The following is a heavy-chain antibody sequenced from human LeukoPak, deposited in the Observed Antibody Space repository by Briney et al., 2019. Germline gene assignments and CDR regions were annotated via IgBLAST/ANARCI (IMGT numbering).Heavy chain of an antibody. Sequence: GGSLRLSCAASGITFSNHAITWVRQAPGKGLEWVSGITGSGANTYYAESVKGRFTISRDNSKNTLYLQMNSLRAEDTAVYYCANPPILGYCSSTSCPQSDYWGQGTLVTVSS. V-gene: IGHV3-23*01. D-gene: IGHD2-2*01. CDR2: ITGSGANT. J-gene: IGHJ4*02. CDR1: GITFSNHA. CDR3: ANPPILGYCSSTSCPQSDY.